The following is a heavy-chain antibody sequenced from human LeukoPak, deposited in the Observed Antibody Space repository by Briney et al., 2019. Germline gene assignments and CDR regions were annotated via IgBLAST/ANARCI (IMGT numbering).Heavy chain of an antibody. CDR2: VSGSGGST. CDR3: AKFTSASCGGDGYFDH. Sequence: PGGSLRLSCAASGFTFSIYAMNWVRQAPGKGLKWASTVSGSGGSTNYADSVKGRFIISRDNSKNTLYLQMHSLRAEDTAVYYCAKFTSASCGGDGYFDHWGEGTLVTVSS. J-gene: IGHJ4*02. V-gene: IGHV3-23*01. CDR1: GFTFSIYA. D-gene: IGHD2-21*02.